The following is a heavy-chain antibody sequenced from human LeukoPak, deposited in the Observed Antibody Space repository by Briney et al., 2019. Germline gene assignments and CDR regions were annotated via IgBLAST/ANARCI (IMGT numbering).Heavy chain of an antibody. CDR3: ARELRHFDSY. CDR1: GFTFSSYG. D-gene: IGHD3-9*01. CDR2: ISYDGSNK. Sequence: GGSLRLSCAASGFTFSSYGMHWVRQAPGKGLEWVAVISYDGSNKYYADSVKGRFTISRDNSKNTLYLQMNSLRAEDTAVYYCARELRHFDSYWGQGTLVTVSS. V-gene: IGHV3-30*03. J-gene: IGHJ4*02.